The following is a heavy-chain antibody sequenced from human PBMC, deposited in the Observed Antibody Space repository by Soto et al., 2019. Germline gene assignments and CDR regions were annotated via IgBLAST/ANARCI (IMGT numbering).Heavy chain of an antibody. Sequence: GGSLRLSCAASGFTFSSYWMSWVRQAPGKGLEWVANIKQDGSEKYYVDSVKGRFTISRDNAKNSLYLQMNSLRAEDTALYYCARVPPGGYSGYDSAFDIWGQGTTVTVSS. V-gene: IGHV3-7*03. D-gene: IGHD5-12*01. CDR2: IKQDGSEK. CDR3: ARVPPGGYSGYDSAFDI. J-gene: IGHJ3*02. CDR1: GFTFSSYW.